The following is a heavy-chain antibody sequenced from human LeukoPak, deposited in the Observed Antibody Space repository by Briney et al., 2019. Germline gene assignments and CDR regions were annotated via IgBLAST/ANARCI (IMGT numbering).Heavy chain of an antibody. CDR1: GGSISSYY. V-gene: IGHV4-59*01. CDR3: ARDPPYS. D-gene: IGHD2-21*01. J-gene: IGHJ3*01. Sequence: SSETLSLTCTVSGGSISSYYWSWIRQPPGKGLEWIGYIYYSGSTNYNPSLKSRVTISVDTSKNQFSLKLSSVTAAVTAVYYCARDPPYSWGQGTMVTVSS. CDR2: IYYSGST.